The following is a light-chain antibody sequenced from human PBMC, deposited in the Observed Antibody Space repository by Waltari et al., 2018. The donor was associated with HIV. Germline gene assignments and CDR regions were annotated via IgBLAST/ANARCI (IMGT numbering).Light chain of an antibody. CDR1: SGSIASNY. J-gene: IGLJ2*01. CDR2: EDK. V-gene: IGLV6-57*02. Sequence: NFMLTQPHSESESPGKTVTISCTGSSGSIASNYVQWFQQRPGSAPTTVIYEDKQRPSGVPGRFSGSIDSSSNSASLTISGLKPEDEADYYCQSFHSSDVVFGGGTKLTVL. CDR3: QSFHSSDVV.